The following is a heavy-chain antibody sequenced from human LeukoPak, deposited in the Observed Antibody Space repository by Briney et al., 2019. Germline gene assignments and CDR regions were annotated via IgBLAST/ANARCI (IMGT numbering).Heavy chain of an antibody. CDR1: GFTFSSYAMH. J-gene: IGHJ5*02. D-gene: IGHD2-8*01. V-gene: IGHV4-59*05. CDR3: ARLNAWFDP. Sequence: GSLRLSCAASGFTFSSYAMHWVRQAPGKGLEWIGTIYYSGSTYYNPSLKSRVTISVDTSKNQFSLNLSSVTAADTAVYYCARLNAWFDPWGQGTLVTVSS. CDR2: IYYSGST.